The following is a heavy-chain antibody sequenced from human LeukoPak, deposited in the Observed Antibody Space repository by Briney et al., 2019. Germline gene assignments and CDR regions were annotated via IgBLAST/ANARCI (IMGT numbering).Heavy chain of an antibody. D-gene: IGHD2-2*01. J-gene: IGHJ5*02. CDR2: ISSDGSST. Sequence: PGGSLRLSCAASGFTFSSYWMHWVRQAPGKGLVWVSRISSDGSSTSYADSVKGRFTISRDNAKNTLYLQMNSLRAEDTAVYYCARGGGYCSSTSCYAVWFDPWGQGTLVT. CDR1: GFTFSSYW. CDR3: ARGGGYCSSTSCYAVWFDP. V-gene: IGHV3-74*01.